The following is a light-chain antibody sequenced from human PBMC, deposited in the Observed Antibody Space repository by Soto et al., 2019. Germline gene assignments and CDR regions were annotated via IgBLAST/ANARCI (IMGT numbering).Light chain of an antibody. Sequence: QSVLTQTPSASGSPGQRVTISCSGRSSNIGSNYVYWYQQLPGTAPKLLIYRNNQRPSGVPDRFSGSKSGTSASLAISGLRSEDEADYYCAAWDDSLSGHVVFGGGTKLTVL. J-gene: IGLJ2*01. V-gene: IGLV1-47*01. CDR1: SSNIGSNY. CDR3: AAWDDSLSGHVV. CDR2: RNN.